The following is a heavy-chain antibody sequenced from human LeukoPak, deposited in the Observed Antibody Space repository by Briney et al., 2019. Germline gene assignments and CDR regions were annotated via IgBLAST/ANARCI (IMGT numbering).Heavy chain of an antibody. Sequence: ASVKVSCKASGYTFTSYYMHWVRQAPGQGLEWMGIINPSGGSTSYAQKFQGGVTMTRDTSTSTVYMELSSLRSEDTAVYYCARANFYIAAAGTGWFDPWGQGTLVTVSS. V-gene: IGHV1-46*01. CDR2: INPSGGST. CDR1: GYTFTSYY. J-gene: IGHJ5*02. D-gene: IGHD6-13*01. CDR3: ARANFYIAAAGTGWFDP.